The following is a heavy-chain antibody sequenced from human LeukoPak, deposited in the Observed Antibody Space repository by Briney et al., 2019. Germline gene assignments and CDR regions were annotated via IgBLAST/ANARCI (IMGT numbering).Heavy chain of an antibody. CDR1: GFTFSSYG. J-gene: IGHJ4*02. CDR2: ISYDGSNK. V-gene: IGHV3-30*18. D-gene: IGHD3-10*01. CDR3: AKGSNSV. Sequence: GGSLRLSCAASGFTFSSYGMHWVRQAPGKGLEWVAVISYDGSNKYYADSVKGRFTISRDNSKNTLYLQMNSLRAEDTAEYYCAKGSNSVWGQGTLVTVSS.